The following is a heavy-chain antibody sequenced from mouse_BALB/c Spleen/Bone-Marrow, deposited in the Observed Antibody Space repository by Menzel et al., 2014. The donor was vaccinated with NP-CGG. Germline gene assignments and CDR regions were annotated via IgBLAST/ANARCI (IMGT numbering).Heavy chain of an antibody. CDR2: ISSGSTTI. CDR1: GFTFSSFG. D-gene: IGHD1-1*01. Sequence: EVKLVESGGGLVQPGGSRKLSCAASGFTFSSFGMHWVRQAPEKGLEWVAYISSGSTTIYYADTVKGRFPISRDNPKNTLFLQMTSLRSEDTAIYYCARDYYGSIYFDYWGQGTTLTVSS. J-gene: IGHJ2*01. V-gene: IGHV5-17*02. CDR3: ARDYYGSIYFDY.